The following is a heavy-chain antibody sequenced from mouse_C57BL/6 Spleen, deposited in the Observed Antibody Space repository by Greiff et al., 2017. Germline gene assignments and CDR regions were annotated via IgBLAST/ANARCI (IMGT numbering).Heavy chain of an antibody. D-gene: IGHD2-4*01. CDR1: GFTFSDYY. Sequence: EVQLVESGGGLVQPGGSLKLSCAASGFTFSDYYMYWVRQTPEKRLEWVAYISNGGGSTYYPDTVKGRFTISRDNAKNTLYLQMSRLKSEDTAMYYCARGDDYDGYAMDYWGQGTSVTVSS. CDR3: ARGDDYDGYAMDY. J-gene: IGHJ4*01. V-gene: IGHV5-12*01. CDR2: ISNGGGST.